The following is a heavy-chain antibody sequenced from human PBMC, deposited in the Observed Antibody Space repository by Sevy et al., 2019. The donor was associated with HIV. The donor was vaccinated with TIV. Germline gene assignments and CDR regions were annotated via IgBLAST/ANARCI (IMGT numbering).Heavy chain of an antibody. Sequence: GGSLRLSCAASGFSFSDYYMNWIRQAPGKGLEWISYISNSSSAKYYTDSVKGRFAISRDNARNSLYLQMHSLRVEDTAVYFCVGRRYSPAYSWSYHFDYWGQGALVTVSS. J-gene: IGHJ4*02. CDR1: GFSFSDYY. V-gene: IGHV3-11*01. CDR3: VGRRYSPAYSWSYHFDY. CDR2: ISNSSSAK. D-gene: IGHD3-16*01.